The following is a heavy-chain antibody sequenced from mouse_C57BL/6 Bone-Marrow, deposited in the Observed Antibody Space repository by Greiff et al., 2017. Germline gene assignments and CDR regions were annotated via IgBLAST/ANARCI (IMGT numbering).Heavy chain of an antibody. CDR2: IDPEIGDT. CDR3: SSFDGNYFDF. J-gene: IGHJ2*01. D-gene: IGHD2-3*01. V-gene: IGHV14-4*01. Sequence: YLVRPGASVKLSCTASGFNIKDDYIHWVKQRPEQGLEWIGWIDPEIGDTEYASKFQGKATITSDTSSNTAYLQLSSLTSEDTAVYYCSSFDGNYFDFWGQGTPLTVAS. CDR1: GFNIKDDY.